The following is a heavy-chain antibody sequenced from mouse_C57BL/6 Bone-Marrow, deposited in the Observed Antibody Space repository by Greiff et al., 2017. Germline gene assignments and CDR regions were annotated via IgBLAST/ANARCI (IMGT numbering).Heavy chain of an antibody. Sequence: VQLQQPGTELVKPGASVKLSCKASGYTFTSYWMHWVKQRPGQGLEWIGNINPSNGGTNYNEKFKSKATLTVDKSSSTAYMQLSSLTSEDSAVYYCARCPIYYDYDGYAMDYGGQGTSVTVSS. D-gene: IGHD2-4*01. CDR3: ARCPIYYDYDGYAMDY. CDR1: GYTFTSYW. V-gene: IGHV1-53*01. CDR2: INPSNGGT. J-gene: IGHJ4*01.